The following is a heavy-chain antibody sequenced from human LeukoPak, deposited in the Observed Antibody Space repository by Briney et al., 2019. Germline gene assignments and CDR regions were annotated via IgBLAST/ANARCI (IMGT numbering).Heavy chain of an antibody. CDR1: GFTFSSYS. Sequence: GGSLRLSCAASGFTFSSYSMNWVRQAPGQGLEWVSSISSSSSYIYYADSMKGRFTISRDNAKNSLYLQMNSLRAEDTAVYYCARTQYYDILTGYFDYWGQGTLVTVSS. V-gene: IGHV3-21*01. CDR3: ARTQYYDILTGYFDY. D-gene: IGHD3-9*01. CDR2: ISSSSSYI. J-gene: IGHJ4*02.